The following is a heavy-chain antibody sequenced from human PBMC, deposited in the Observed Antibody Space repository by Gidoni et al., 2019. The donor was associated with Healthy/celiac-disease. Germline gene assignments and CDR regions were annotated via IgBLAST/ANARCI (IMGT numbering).Heavy chain of an antibody. CDR1: GGSISSGGYC. Sequence: QVQLQESGPGLVKPSQTLSLTCTLSGGSISSGGYCWSWIRQHPGKGLEWIGYIYYGGSTYYNPSLKSRVTISVDTSKNQFSLKLSSVTAADTAVYYCARGLGYSSSWYRWFDPWGQGTLVTVSS. J-gene: IGHJ5*02. CDR3: ARGLGYSSSWYRWFDP. V-gene: IGHV4-31*03. D-gene: IGHD6-13*01. CDR2: IYYGGST.